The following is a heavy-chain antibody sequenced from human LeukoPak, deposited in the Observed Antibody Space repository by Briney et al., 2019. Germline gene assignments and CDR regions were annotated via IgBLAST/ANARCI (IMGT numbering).Heavy chain of an antibody. Sequence: SETLSLTCTVSGYSISSGHYWGWIRRPPGKGLKWIGSMYHSGSTYYNPPLKSRVTISEDTSKNQFSLKLRSVTAADTAVYYCARGPRFGELLWHWFDPWGQGTLVTVSS. J-gene: IGHJ5*02. D-gene: IGHD3-10*01. CDR2: MYHSGST. CDR3: ARGPRFGELLWHWFDP. V-gene: IGHV4-38-2*02. CDR1: GYSISSGHY.